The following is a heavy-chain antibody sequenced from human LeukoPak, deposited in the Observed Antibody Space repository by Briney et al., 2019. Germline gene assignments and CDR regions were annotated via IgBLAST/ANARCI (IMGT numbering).Heavy chain of an antibody. D-gene: IGHD3-22*01. J-gene: IGHJ1*01. Sequence: GESLKISXKGSGYSFTSYWIGWVRQMPGKGMEWMGIIYPGDSDTRYSPSFQGQVTISADKSISTAYLQWSSLKASDTAMYYCARPRGDYYDSSGYLYFQHWGQGTLVTVSS. CDR3: ARPRGDYYDSSGYLYFQH. CDR2: IYPGDSDT. CDR1: GYSFTSYW. V-gene: IGHV5-51*03.